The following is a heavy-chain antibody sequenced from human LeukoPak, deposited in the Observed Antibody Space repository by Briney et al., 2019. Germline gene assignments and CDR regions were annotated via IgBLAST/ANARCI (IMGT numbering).Heavy chain of an antibody. CDR1: GGSVTNNNYF. V-gene: IGHV4-39*01. CDR2: IYYSGST. J-gene: IGHJ4*02. Sequence: SETLSLTCTVSGGSVTNNNYFWGWIRQPPGMGLEWIGSIYYSGSTYYNPSLKSRVTMSLDTSKNQFSLKLSSVTAADTAVYYCARQGTPGQRRTRAPDYWGQGTLVTVSS. D-gene: IGHD1-7*01. CDR3: ARQGTPGQRRTRAPDY.